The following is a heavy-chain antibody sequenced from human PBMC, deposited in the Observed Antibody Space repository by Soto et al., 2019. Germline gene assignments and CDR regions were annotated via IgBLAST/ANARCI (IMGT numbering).Heavy chain of an antibody. V-gene: IGHV3-23*01. J-gene: IGHJ4*02. Sequence: EVQLLESGGGLVQPGGSLRLSCAASGFTFTSYAMSWVRQAPGRGLEWVSTIDGRGVNTYYADSVKGRFTISRDNSKNTLYLQMNSLRAEDTAIYSCVKDQAGFWSGYYWGQGTLVTVSS. D-gene: IGHD3-3*01. CDR3: VKDQAGFWSGYY. CDR2: IDGRGVNT. CDR1: GFTFTSYA.